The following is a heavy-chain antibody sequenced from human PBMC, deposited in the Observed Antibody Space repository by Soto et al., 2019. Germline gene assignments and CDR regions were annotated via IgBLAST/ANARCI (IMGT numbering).Heavy chain of an antibody. CDR2: VSHSGST. CDR1: EGTLIGYY. D-gene: IGHD6-6*01. J-gene: IGHJ4*02. V-gene: IGHV4-34*01. CDR3: ARSNPSRPDY. Sequence: SENLALACGVYEGTLIGYYWSWIRQPPGKGLEWIGEVSHSGSTNYNPSLKSRVTISVDTSKNHFSLKVSSVTAADTGVYYCARSNPSRPDYWGQG.